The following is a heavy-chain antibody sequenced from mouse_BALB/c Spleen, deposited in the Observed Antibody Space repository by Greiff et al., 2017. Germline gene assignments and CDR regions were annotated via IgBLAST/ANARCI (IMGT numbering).Heavy chain of an antibody. V-gene: IGHV5-6-5*01. CDR2: ISSGGST. CDR1: GFTFSSYA. J-gene: IGHJ1*01. CDR3: ARGEYYGSSYRYFDV. D-gene: IGHD1-1*01. Sequence: EVKLVESGGGLVKPGGSLKLSCAASGFTFSSYAMSWVRQTPEKRLEWVASISSGGSTYYPDSVKGRFTISRDNARNILYLQMSSLRSEDTAMYYCARGEYYGSSYRYFDVWGAGTTVTVSS.